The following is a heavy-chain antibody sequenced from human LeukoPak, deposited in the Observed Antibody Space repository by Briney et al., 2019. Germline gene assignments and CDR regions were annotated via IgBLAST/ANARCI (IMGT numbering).Heavy chain of an antibody. D-gene: IGHD5-12*01. CDR1: GGSISSYY. J-gene: IGHJ4*02. CDR3: ARDRRGYSGYEIDY. CDR2: IYTSGST. Sequence: SETLSLTCTVSGGSISSYYWSWIRQPAGKGLEWIGRIYTSGSTNYNPSLKSRVTISVDTSKNQFSLKLSSVTAADTAVYYCARDRRGYSGYEIDYWGQGTLVTVSS. V-gene: IGHV4-4*07.